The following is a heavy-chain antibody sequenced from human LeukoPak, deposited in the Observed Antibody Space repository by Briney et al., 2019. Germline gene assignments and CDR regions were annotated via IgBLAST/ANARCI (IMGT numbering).Heavy chain of an antibody. CDR1: GFTFRNHW. CDR3: ARDQRVTGRPDIDY. D-gene: IGHD6-6*01. V-gene: IGHV3-74*03. Sequence: GGSLRLSCAASGFTFRNHWMHWVRQTPGKGLVWVSRISSDGSSTTYADSVKGRFTISRDNAKNTPYLQMNNLRAKDTAMYYCARDQRVTGRPDIDYWGQGTLVIVSS. CDR2: ISSDGSST. J-gene: IGHJ4*02.